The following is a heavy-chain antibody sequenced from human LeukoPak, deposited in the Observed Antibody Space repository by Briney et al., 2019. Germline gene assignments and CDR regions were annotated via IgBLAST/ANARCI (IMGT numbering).Heavy chain of an antibody. CDR2: IRYDGSNK. J-gene: IGHJ6*03. CDR1: GFTFSSYG. CDR3: AREITGTLRYYYYMDV. V-gene: IGHV3-30*02. D-gene: IGHD1-7*01. Sequence: GGSLRLSCAASGFTFSSYGMHWVRQAPGKGLEWVAFIRYDGSNKYYADSVKGRFAISRDNAKNSLYLQMNSLRAADTAVYYCAREITGTLRYYYYMDVWGKGTTVTVSS.